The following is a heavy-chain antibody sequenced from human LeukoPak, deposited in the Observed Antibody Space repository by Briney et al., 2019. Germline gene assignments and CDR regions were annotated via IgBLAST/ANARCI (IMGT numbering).Heavy chain of an antibody. CDR3: ASPFYGSGWYKGGYYYYGMDV. J-gene: IGHJ6*02. Sequence: ASVKVSCKASGYTFTGYYMHWVRQAPGQGLEWMGWINPNSGGTNYAQKFQGRVTMTRDTSISTAYMELSRLRSEDTAVYYCASPFYGSGWYKGGYYYYGMDVWGQGTTVTVSS. CDR2: INPNSGGT. D-gene: IGHD6-19*01. CDR1: GYTFTGYY. V-gene: IGHV1-2*02.